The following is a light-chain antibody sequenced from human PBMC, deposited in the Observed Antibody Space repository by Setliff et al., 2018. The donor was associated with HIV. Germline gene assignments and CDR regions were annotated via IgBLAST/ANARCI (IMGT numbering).Light chain of an antibody. CDR3: CSYVAGSHYV. Sequence: QSALTQPASVSGSPGQSITISCTGTSSDLGSYHLVSWYQHHPGKAPKLMIYEGSQRPSGVSTCFSGSTSGDTASLTIAGLQAEDEADYYCCSYVAGSHYVFGTGTKVTVL. V-gene: IGLV2-23*01. CDR2: EGS. J-gene: IGLJ1*01. CDR1: SSDLGSYHL.